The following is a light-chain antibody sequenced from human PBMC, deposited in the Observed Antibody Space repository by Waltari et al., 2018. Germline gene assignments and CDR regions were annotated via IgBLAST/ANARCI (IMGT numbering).Light chain of an antibody. CDR3: MQGTHWPRYT. CDR2: KVS. V-gene: IGKV2-30*02. CDR1: QSLLHSDGNTY. Sequence: DVVMTQSPLSLPVTLGQPASISCRSSQSLLHSDGNTYLSWFQQRPGQPPRRLIYKVSNRDSGVPDRFSGSGSGTDFTLKISRVEAEDLGVYYCMQGTHWPRYTFGQGTKLDIK. J-gene: IGKJ2*01.